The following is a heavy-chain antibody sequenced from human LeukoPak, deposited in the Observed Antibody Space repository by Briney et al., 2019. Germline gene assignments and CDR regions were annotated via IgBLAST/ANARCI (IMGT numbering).Heavy chain of an antibody. J-gene: IGHJ6*02. CDR1: GFTFDDYT. Sequence: GGSLRLSCAAPGFTFDDYTMHWVRQAPGKGLEWVSGISWNSGSIGYADSVKGRFTISRDNAKNSLYLQMNSLRAEDTALYYCAKGERYDFWSGYYSGLSYYYYYYGMDVWGQGTTVTVSS. V-gene: IGHV3-9*01. D-gene: IGHD3-3*01. CDR2: ISWNSGSI. CDR3: AKGERYDFWSGYYSGLSYYYYYYGMDV.